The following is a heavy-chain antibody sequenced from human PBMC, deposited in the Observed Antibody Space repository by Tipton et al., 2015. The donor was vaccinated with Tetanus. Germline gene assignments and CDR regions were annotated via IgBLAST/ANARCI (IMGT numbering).Heavy chain of an antibody. CDR1: GFIFSSYT. J-gene: IGHJ4*02. CDR2: ISSTSTYI. CDR3: ATSPREAGDY. V-gene: IGHV3-21*01. D-gene: IGHD6-19*01. Sequence: AVSGFIFSSYTMNWVRQAPGKGLEWVASISSTSTYIYYADSVKGRFTISRDNAKNSLYLQMSSLRDEDTAVYFCATSPREAGDYWGQGTRVTVSS.